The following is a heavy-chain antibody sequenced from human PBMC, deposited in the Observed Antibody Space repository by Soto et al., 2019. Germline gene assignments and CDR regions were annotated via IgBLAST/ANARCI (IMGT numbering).Heavy chain of an antibody. CDR3: TRATFGVGMDL. J-gene: IGHJ6*02. Sequence: EVQVVESGGGLVQPGGALRLSCAAFGFTYNSYDMIWVRQVTGKGLEWIASMGGAGAREYSGSVKGRFIISRDNAKNSLDLQMDSLRVADTGVYYCTRATFGVGMDLWGHGTPVTVSS. CDR2: MGGAGAR. CDR1: GFTYNSYD. V-gene: IGHV3-13*01. D-gene: IGHD3-10*01.